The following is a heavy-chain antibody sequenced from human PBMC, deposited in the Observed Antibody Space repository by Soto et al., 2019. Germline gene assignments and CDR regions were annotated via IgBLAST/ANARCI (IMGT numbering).Heavy chain of an antibody. V-gene: IGHV2-70*01. D-gene: IGHD4-4*01. CDR3: ARSTTGKLRYYYYGMDV. CDR2: IDWDDDK. CDR1: GFSLSTSGMC. Sequence: GSGPTLVNPTQTLTLTCTFSGFSLSTSGMCVSWIRQPPGKALEWLALIDWDDDKYYSTSLKTRLTISKDTSKNQVVLTMTNMDPVDTATYYCARSTTGKLRYYYYGMDVWGQGTTVTVS. J-gene: IGHJ6*02.